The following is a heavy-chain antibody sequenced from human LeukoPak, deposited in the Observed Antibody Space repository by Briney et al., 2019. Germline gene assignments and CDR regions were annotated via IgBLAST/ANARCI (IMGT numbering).Heavy chain of an antibody. Sequence: ASVKVSCKTSGYTFTTYAIRWVRQAPGQRPEWMGWINAGNGNTQYSQKFQGRVTITRDTSASTAYMELSSLKSEDTAVYYCASPYPGIAAAGHSFYYGMDVWGQGTTVTVSS. CDR1: GYTFTTYA. CDR3: ASPYPGIAAAGHSFYYGMDV. J-gene: IGHJ6*02. V-gene: IGHV1-3*01. D-gene: IGHD6-13*01. CDR2: INAGNGNT.